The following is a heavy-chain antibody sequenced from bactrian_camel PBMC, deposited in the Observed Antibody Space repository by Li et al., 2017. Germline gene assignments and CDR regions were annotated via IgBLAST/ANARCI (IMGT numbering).Heavy chain of an antibody. J-gene: IGHJ4*01. CDR2: IDSNERT. Sequence: HVQLVESGGGSVQAGGSLRLSCAASGRIYSNYVMGWFRQGPGKERRPVATIDSNERTVYTDSVQGRFTVSKDNAKKIVYLQMNNLKPDDSAMYSCAAGGYGGKCLPKRRFWGQGTQVTVS. CDR3: AAGGYGGKCLPKRRF. CDR1: GRIYSNYV. D-gene: IGHD6*01. V-gene: IGHV3S53*01.